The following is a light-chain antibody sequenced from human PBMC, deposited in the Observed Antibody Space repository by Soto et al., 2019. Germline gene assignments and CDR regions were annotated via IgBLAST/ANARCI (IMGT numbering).Light chain of an antibody. J-gene: IGLJ2*01. V-gene: IGLV4-69*01. CDR2: LDSDGSH. CDR1: SGHSSYA. Sequence: QLVLTQSPSASASLGASVKLTCTLSSGHSSYAIAWHQQQPEKGPRYLMKLDSDGSHTKGDAIPDRFSGSSSRAERYLTISCLQSEDEADYYCQTWGTGIHVVFGGGTKLTVL. CDR3: QTWGTGIHVV.